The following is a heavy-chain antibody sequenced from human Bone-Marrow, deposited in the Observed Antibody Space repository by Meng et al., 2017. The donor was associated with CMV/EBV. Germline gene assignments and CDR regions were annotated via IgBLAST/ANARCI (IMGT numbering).Heavy chain of an antibody. D-gene: IGHD2-2*01. J-gene: IGHJ6*02. CDR3: ARDFTTPSEVVPAANYYYYGMDV. CDR1: GGSFRGYY. CDR2: INHSGST. Sequence: GSLRLSCAVYGGSFRGYYWSWIRQPPGKGLEWIGEINHSGSTNYNPSLKSRVTISVDTSKNQFSLKLSSVTAADTAVYYCARDFTTPSEVVPAANYYYYGMDVWGQGTTVTVSS. V-gene: IGHV4-34*01.